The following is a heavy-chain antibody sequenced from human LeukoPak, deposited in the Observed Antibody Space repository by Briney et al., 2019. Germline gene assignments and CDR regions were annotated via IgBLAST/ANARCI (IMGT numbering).Heavy chain of an antibody. Sequence: SETLSLTCTVSGGSISSSNYYWGWIRRPPGKGLEWIGSIYYSGTTYYNPSLKSRVTISVDTSKNQFSLKLSSVTAADTAVYYCARLNPRGGYHFSRFDPWGQGTLVTGSS. D-gene: IGHD3-3*01. CDR2: IYYSGTT. CDR1: GGSISSSNYY. CDR3: ARLNPRGGYHFSRFDP. V-gene: IGHV4-39*01. J-gene: IGHJ5*02.